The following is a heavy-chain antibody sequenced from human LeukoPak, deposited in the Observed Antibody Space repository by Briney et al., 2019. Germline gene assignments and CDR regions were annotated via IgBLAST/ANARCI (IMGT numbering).Heavy chain of an antibody. CDR2: IYHSGST. D-gene: IGHD3-3*01. Sequence: SETLSLTCTVSGYSISSGYYWGWIRQPPGKGLEWIGSIYHSGSTYYNPSLKSRVTISVDTSKNQFSLKLSSVTAADTAVYYCARDPPLRFLEWTWYFDYWGQGTLVTVSS. CDR3: ARDPPLRFLEWTWYFDY. V-gene: IGHV4-38-2*02. CDR1: GYSISSGYY. J-gene: IGHJ4*02.